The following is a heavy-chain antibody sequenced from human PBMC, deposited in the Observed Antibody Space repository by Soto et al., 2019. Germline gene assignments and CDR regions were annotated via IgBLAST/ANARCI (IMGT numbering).Heavy chain of an antibody. CDR3: ARDLDSSSWYAPEMGDYYYGMDV. J-gene: IGHJ6*02. CDR1: GFTFSSYA. CDR2: ISYDGSNK. Sequence: GGSLRLSCAASGFTFSSYAMHWVRQAPGKGLEWVAVISYDGSNKYYADSVKGRFTISRDNSKNTLYLQMNSLRAEDTAVYYCARDLDSSSWYAPEMGDYYYGMDVWGQGTTVTVS. D-gene: IGHD6-13*01. V-gene: IGHV3-30-3*01.